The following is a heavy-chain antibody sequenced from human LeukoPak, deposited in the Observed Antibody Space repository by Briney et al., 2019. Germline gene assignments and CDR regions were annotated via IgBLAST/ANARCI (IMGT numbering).Heavy chain of an antibody. D-gene: IGHD1-26*01. V-gene: IGHV1-24*01. CDR3: ARVGEDSAAPYYYYMDV. CDR2: FDPEDGET. J-gene: IGHJ6*03. Sequence: ASVKVSCKVSGYTLTELSMHWVRQAPGKGLEWMGGFDPEDGETIYAQKFQGRVTMTEDTSTDTAYMELSSLRSDDTAVYYCARVGEDSAAPYYYYMDVWGKGTTVTVSS. CDR1: GYTLTELS.